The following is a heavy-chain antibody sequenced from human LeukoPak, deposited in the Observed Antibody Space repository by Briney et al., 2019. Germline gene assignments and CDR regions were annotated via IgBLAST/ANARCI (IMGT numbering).Heavy chain of an antibody. CDR1: GYTFTSYG. CDR2: ISAYNGNT. V-gene: IGHV1-18*01. D-gene: IGHD3-10*01. CDR3: AREAQAGSYSLYYFDY. Sequence: ASVKVSCKASGYTFTSYGISWVRQAPGQGLEWMGWISAYNGNTNYAQKLQGRVTMTTDTSTSTAYTELRSLRSDDTAVYYCAREAQAGSYSLYYFDYWGQGTLVTVSS. J-gene: IGHJ4*02.